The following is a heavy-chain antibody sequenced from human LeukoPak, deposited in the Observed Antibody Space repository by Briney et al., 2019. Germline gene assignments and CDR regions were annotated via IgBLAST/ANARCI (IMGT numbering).Heavy chain of an antibody. CDR1: GFTFDDYG. Sequence: GGSLRLSCAASGFTFDDYGMSWVRQAPGKGLEWVSGINWNGGSTGYADSVKGRFTISRDNAKNSLYLQMNSLGAEDTAVYYCARLRRDGYNLGGFDYWGQGTLVTVSS. CDR3: ARLRRDGYNLGGFDY. D-gene: IGHD5-24*01. CDR2: INWNGGST. J-gene: IGHJ4*02. V-gene: IGHV3-20*04.